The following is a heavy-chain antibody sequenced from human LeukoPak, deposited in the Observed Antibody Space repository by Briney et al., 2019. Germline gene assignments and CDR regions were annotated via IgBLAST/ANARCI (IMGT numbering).Heavy chain of an antibody. D-gene: IGHD3-3*01. V-gene: IGHV1-2*02. CDR1: GYTFTGYY. CDR3: ARSGAPLEWLLTPSYYYYGLDV. J-gene: IGHJ6*02. CDR2: INPDSGGT. Sequence: GASVKVSCKASGYTFTGYYVHWVRQAPGQGLEWMGWINPDSGGTNNAQKFQGRVTMTRDTSISTAYMELSRLRSDDTAVYYCARSGAPLEWLLTPSYYYYGLDVWGQGTTVTVSS.